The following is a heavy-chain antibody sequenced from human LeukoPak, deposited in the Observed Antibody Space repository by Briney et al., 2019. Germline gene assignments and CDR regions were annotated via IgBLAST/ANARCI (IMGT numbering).Heavy chain of an antibody. CDR2: ISWNSGSI. Sequence: GGSLRLTCAASGFTFDDYAMHWVRQAPGKGLEWVSGISWNSGSIGYADSVKGRFTISRDSAKNSLYLQMNSLRAEDTALYYCAKEMGGDIVVVPAAKGAYYYYGMDVWGQGTTVTVSS. D-gene: IGHD2-2*01. CDR1: GFTFDDYA. J-gene: IGHJ6*02. CDR3: AKEMGGDIVVVPAAKGAYYYYGMDV. V-gene: IGHV3-9*01.